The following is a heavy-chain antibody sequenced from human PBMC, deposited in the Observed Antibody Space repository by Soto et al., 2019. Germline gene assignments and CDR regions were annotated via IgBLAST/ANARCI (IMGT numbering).Heavy chain of an antibody. Sequence: AETLSLTCAVSGGAISSSTWWSWVRQPPGKGLEWIGEIYHDGSTNYNPSLKSRVTVSLDKSKNHFSLKLSSVTAADTAVYYCARAYSYGLFDSWGQGILVTVSS. CDR3: ARAYSYGLFDS. CDR2: IYHDGST. CDR1: GGAISSSTW. J-gene: IGHJ4*02. D-gene: IGHD5-18*01. V-gene: IGHV4-4*02.